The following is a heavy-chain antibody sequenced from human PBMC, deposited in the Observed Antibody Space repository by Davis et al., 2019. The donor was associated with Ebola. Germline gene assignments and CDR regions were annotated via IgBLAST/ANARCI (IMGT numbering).Heavy chain of an antibody. CDR2: IRAAGTDT. D-gene: IGHD4-23*01. CDR1: EFTFTNYA. V-gene: IGHV3-23*01. J-gene: IGHJ4*02. Sequence: GGSLRLSCAASEFTFTNYAMSWVRQAPGKGLEWVSTIRAAGTDTYYADSVKGRFTITRDNSKNRLYLQINSLRVEDTAVYYCAKSASGYGGYSRYFDYWGQGTLVTVSS. CDR3: AKSASGYGGYSRYFDY.